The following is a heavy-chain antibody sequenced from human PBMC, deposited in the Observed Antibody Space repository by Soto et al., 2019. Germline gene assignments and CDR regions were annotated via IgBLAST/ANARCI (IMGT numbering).Heavy chain of an antibody. CDR3: ASGVPKSSGYEKRVYY. J-gene: IGHJ4*02. V-gene: IGHV3-21*01. Sequence: EVQLVESGGGLVKPGGSLRLSCAASGFTFSSYSMNWVRQAPGKGLEWVSSISSSSSYIYYADSVKGRFTISRDNAKNSLYLQMNSLRAEDTAVYYCASGVPKSSGYEKRVYYWGQGTLVTVSS. CDR2: ISSSSSYI. CDR1: GFTFSSYS. D-gene: IGHD5-12*01.